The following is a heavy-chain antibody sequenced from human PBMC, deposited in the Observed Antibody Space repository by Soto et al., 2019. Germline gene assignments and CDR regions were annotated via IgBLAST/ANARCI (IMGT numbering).Heavy chain of an antibody. CDR3: ARESLEPEIVVVPAATPHYYYGMDV. CDR1: GFTFSSYG. J-gene: IGHJ6*02. V-gene: IGHV3-48*02. CDR2: ISSSSSTI. Sequence: PGGSLRLSCAASGFTFSSYGMNWVRQAPGKGLEWFSYISSSSSTIYYADSVKGRFTISRDNAKNSLYLQMNSLRDEDTAVYYCARESLEPEIVVVPAATPHYYYGMDVWGQGTTVTVSS. D-gene: IGHD2-2*01.